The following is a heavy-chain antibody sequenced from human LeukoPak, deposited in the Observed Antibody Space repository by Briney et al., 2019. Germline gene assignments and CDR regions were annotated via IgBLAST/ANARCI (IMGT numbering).Heavy chain of an antibody. J-gene: IGHJ4*02. Sequence: SETLSLTCTVSGGSISSGSYYWSWIRQPAGKGLEWIGRFYTSGSTNYNPSLKSRVTISVDTSKNQFSLKLSSVTAADAAVYYCERECCSGVSRYYFDYWGQGTLVTVSS. CDR3: ERECCSGVSRYYFDY. CDR2: FYTSGST. V-gene: IGHV4-61*02. D-gene: IGHD2-15*01. CDR1: GGSISSGSYY.